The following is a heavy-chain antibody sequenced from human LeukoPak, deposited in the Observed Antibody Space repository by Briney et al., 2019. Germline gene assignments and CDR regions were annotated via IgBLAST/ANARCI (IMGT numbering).Heavy chain of an antibody. CDR2: INPNSGGA. J-gene: IGHJ6*02. V-gene: IGHV1-2*02. CDR1: GYTFTGYY. CDR3: AYRGYSGYDEIYYYYGMDV. Sequence: ASVKVSCKASGYTFTGYYMHWVRQAPGRGLEWMGWINPNSGGANYAQKFQGRVTMTRDTSISTAYMELSRLRSDDTAVYYCAYRGYSGYDEIYYYYGMDVWGQGTTVTVSS. D-gene: IGHD5-12*01.